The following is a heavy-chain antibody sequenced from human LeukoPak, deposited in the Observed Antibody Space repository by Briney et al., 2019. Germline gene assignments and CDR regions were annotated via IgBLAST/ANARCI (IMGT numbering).Heavy chain of an antibody. Sequence: ASVKVSCKASGYTFTSYDINWVRQATGQGLEWMGWMNPNSGNTGYAQKFQGRVTITRNTSISTAYMELCSLRSEDTAVYYCARARANSDFDYWGQGTLVTVYS. CDR1: GYTFTSYD. V-gene: IGHV1-8*03. CDR2: MNPNSGNT. D-gene: IGHD1-26*01. CDR3: ARARANSDFDY. J-gene: IGHJ4*02.